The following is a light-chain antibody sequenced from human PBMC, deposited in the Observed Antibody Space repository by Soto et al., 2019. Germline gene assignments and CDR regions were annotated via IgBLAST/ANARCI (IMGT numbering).Light chain of an antibody. CDR1: QSVRSNY. V-gene: IGKV3-20*01. Sequence: EIVLTQSPGTLSLSPGERAPLSCRASQSVRSNYLAWSQQKPGQAPRLLIYGASSRATGIPDRFSGSGSGTDFTLTISRLEPEDFAVYYCHHYGSSPQTFGQGTKVDIK. CDR2: GAS. J-gene: IGKJ1*01. CDR3: HHYGSSPQT.